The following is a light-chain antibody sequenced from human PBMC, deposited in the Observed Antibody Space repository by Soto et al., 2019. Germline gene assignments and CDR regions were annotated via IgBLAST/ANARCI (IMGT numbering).Light chain of an antibody. CDR1: QSIRTW. J-gene: IGKJ1*01. Sequence: QVTYVPTYLSAAACDIVTITCRASQSIRTWLAWYQQKPGSAPKLLIYKASRLESGVPSRFSGSGSETEFTLTISGLQPGDSATYYCQQYNSYSPTFGQGTKVDIK. CDR3: QQYNSYSPT. V-gene: IGKV1-5*03. CDR2: KAS.